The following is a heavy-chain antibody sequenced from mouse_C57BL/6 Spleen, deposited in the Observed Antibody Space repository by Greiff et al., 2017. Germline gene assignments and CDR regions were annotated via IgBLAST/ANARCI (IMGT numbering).Heavy chain of an antibody. CDR1: GFTFSSYT. D-gene: IGHD1-1*01. V-gene: IGHV5-9*01. Sequence: EVKLVESGGGLVKPGGSLKLSCAASGFTFSSYTMSWVRQTPEKRLEWVATISGGGGNTYYPDSVKGRFTISRDKAKNTLYLQMSSLRSEDTALYYCATYYYGSRRAMDYWGQGTSVTVSS. CDR3: ATYYYGSRRAMDY. CDR2: ISGGGGNT. J-gene: IGHJ4*01.